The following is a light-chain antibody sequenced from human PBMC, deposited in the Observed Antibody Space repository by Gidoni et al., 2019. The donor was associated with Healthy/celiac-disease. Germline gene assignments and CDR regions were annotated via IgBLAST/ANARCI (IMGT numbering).Light chain of an antibody. CDR2: KAS. Sequence: DIQMTQSPSTLLASVGDRVTITCRASQSISSWLAWYQQKPGKAPKLLIYKASSLESGVPSRFSGSGSGTEYTLTISSLQPDDFATYYCQQYNSYSPRTFGQGTKVEIK. J-gene: IGKJ1*01. V-gene: IGKV1-5*03. CDR1: QSISSW. CDR3: QQYNSYSPRT.